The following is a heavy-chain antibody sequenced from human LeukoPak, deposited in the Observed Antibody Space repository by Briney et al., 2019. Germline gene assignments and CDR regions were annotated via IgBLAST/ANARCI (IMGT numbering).Heavy chain of an antibody. V-gene: IGHV4-34*01. CDR3: ARGPHQQWPVMRY. CDR1: GGSFSGYY. D-gene: IGHD6-19*01. Sequence: PETLSLTCAVYGGSFSGYYWSWIRQPPGKGLEWIGEINDSGSPNYNPSLKNRVTISMDTSKNQFSVQLTSVTAADTGIYYCARGPHQQWPVMRYWGQGSLVTVSS. CDR2: INDSGSP. J-gene: IGHJ4*02.